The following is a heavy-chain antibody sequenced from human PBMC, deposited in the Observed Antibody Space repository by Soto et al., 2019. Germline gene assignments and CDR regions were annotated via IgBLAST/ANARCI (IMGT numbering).Heavy chain of an antibody. D-gene: IGHD6-6*01. V-gene: IGHV4-34*01. CDR3: ASLIAARYDY. CDR1: GGSFSGYY. Sequence: SETLSLTCAVYGGSFSGYYWSWIRQPPGKGLEWIGEINHSGSTSYNPSLKSRVTISVDTSKNQFSLKLSSVTAADTAVYYCASLIAARYDYWGQGTLVTVSS. J-gene: IGHJ4*02. CDR2: INHSGST.